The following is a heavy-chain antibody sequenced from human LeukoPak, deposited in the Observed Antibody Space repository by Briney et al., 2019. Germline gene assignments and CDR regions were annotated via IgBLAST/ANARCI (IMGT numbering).Heavy chain of an antibody. CDR1: GFSFTRSA. CDR2: ISGSGGST. V-gene: IGHV3-23*01. Sequence: GGSLRLSCAASGFSFTRSAMTWVRQTPGKGLEWVSAISGSGGSTYYADSVKGRFTISRDNSKNTLYLQMNSLRAEDTAVYYCAKDPVTDDYWGQGTLVTVSS. J-gene: IGHJ4*02. D-gene: IGHD2-21*02. CDR3: AKDPVTDDY.